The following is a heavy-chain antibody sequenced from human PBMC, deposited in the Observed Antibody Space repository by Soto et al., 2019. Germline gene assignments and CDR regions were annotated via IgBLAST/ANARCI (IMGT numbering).Heavy chain of an antibody. CDR2: ISAYNGNT. CDR3: ARDDSDVTMIVVVNDAFDI. V-gene: IGHV1-18*01. CDR1: GYTFTSYG. D-gene: IGHD3-22*01. Sequence: GASVKVSCKASGYTFTSYGISWVRQAPGQGLEWMGWISAYNGNTNYAQKLQGRVTMTTDTSTSTAYMELRSLRSDDTAVYYCARDDSDVTMIVVVNDAFDIWGQGTMVTVSS. J-gene: IGHJ3*02.